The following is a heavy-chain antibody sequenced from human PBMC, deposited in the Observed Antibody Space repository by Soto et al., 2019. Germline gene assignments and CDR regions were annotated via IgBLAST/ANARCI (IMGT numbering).Heavy chain of an antibody. D-gene: IGHD3-10*01. CDR1: GFTFSDSY. Sequence: QVQLVESGGDLVKPGGSLRLSCAASGFTFSDSYMNWIRQAPGKGLERVSYISSSGTTIYYVDSVEGRFTIYRDNAKNSLELQMNILGGEDTAGYYCTRENRWFGGFELRRWIYYYGMDVWRRGGTVAVSS. CDR3: TRENRWFGGFELRRWIYYYGMDV. V-gene: IGHV3-11*01. CDR2: ISSSGTTI. J-gene: IGHJ6*02.